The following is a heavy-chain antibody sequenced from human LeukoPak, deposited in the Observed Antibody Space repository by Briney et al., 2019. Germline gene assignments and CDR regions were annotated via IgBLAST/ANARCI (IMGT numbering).Heavy chain of an antibody. V-gene: IGHV4-39*07. D-gene: IGHD4-17*01. Sequence: SETLSLTCTVSGGSISSSSYYWGWIRQPPGKGLEWIGSMYYSGSTYYNPSLKSRVTISVDTSKNQFSLKLRSVTAADTAVYYCARVDPILDTTPDGYFDFWGRGTLVTVSS. CDR2: MYYSGST. CDR3: ARVDPILDTTPDGYFDF. CDR1: GGSISSSSYY. J-gene: IGHJ2*01.